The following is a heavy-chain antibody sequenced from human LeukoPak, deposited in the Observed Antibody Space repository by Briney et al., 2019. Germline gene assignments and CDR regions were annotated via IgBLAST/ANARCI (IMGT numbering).Heavy chain of an antibody. Sequence: GASVKVSCKASGYTFTSYDINWVRQATGQGLEWMGWMNPNSGNTGYAQKFQGRVTMTRNTSIGTAYMELSSLRSEDTAVYYCARGGGGVLRYFDWLSRLFDYWGQGTLVTVSS. CDR1: GYTFTSYD. CDR3: ARGGGGVLRYFDWLSRLFDY. J-gene: IGHJ4*02. D-gene: IGHD3-9*01. V-gene: IGHV1-8*01. CDR2: MNPNSGNT.